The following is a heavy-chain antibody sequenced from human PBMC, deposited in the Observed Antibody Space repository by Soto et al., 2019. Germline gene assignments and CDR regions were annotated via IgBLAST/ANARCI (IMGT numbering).Heavy chain of an antibody. CDR3: EALFHCYGMDV. D-gene: IGHD3-10*02. CDR2: IVVGSGNT. Sequence: GASVKVSCKASGYMFINYGISWVRQARGQRLEWIGWIVVGSGNTNYAQKFQERVTITRDMSTSTAYMELSSLRSEDTAVYYCEALFHCYGMDVWGQGTTVTVSS. V-gene: IGHV1-58*02. CDR1: GYMFINYG. J-gene: IGHJ6*02.